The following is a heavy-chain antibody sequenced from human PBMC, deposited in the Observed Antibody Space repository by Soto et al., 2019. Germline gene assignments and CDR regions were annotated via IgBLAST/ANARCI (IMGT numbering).Heavy chain of an antibody. V-gene: IGHV3-23*01. D-gene: IGHD3-22*01. Sequence: PGGSLRLSCAASGFTFSSYAMSWVRQAPGKGLEWVSAISGSGGSTFYADSVKGRFTISRDNSKNTLYLQMNSLRAEDTAVYYCAKDSPVDGSGYWDFDYWGQGTLVTVSS. CDR1: GFTFSSYA. J-gene: IGHJ4*02. CDR3: AKDSPVDGSGYWDFDY. CDR2: ISGSGGST.